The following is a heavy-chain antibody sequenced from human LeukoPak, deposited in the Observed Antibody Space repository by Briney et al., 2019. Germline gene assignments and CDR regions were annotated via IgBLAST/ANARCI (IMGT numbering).Heavy chain of an antibody. CDR2: IYYSGST. V-gene: IGHV4-31*03. Sequence: SETLSLTCTDSGGSISSGGYYWSWIRQHPGMGLEWIGYIYYSGSTYYNPSLKSRVTISVDTSNNQFSLKLSSVTAADTAVYYCARADSSGYSYFDYWGQGTLVTVSS. J-gene: IGHJ4*02. D-gene: IGHD3-22*01. CDR1: GGSISSGGYY. CDR3: ARADSSGYSYFDY.